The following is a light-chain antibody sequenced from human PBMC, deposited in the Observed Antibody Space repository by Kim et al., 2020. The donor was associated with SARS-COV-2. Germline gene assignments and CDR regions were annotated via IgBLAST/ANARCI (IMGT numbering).Light chain of an antibody. CDR3: QHYYTTPFT. Sequence: DIVMTQSPDSLAVSLGERATINCKSSQSLLYSADSKNYLAWYQQKPGQPPKLLIYLASTRDSGVPDRFSGRGSGTDFTLTISSLQAEDVAVYYCQHYYTTPFTFGQGTKLEI. J-gene: IGKJ2*01. CDR2: LAS. CDR1: QSLLYSADSKNY. V-gene: IGKV4-1*01.